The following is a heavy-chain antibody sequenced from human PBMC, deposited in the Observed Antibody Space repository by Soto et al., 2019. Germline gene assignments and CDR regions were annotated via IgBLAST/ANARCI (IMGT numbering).Heavy chain of an antibody. J-gene: IGHJ4*02. CDR2: ISGSGGST. D-gene: IGHD3-22*01. CDR1: GFTFSSYA. CDR3: ARDVGYYDSDGYFDY. Sequence: PGGSLRLSCAASGFTFSSYAMSWVRQAPGKGLEWVSAISGSGGSTYYADSVKGRFTISRDNSKNSLYLQMNSLRAEDTAVYYCARDVGYYDSDGYFDYWGQGTLVTVSS. V-gene: IGHV3-23*01.